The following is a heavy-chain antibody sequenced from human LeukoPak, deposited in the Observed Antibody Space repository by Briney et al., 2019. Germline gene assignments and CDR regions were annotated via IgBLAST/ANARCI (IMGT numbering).Heavy chain of an antibody. CDR2: ISPTGSTT. Sequence: TGGSLRLSCIASGFSFSGHWMHWARQLPGKGLVRVSRISPTGSTTSYADSVKGRFTVSRDNAKNTLYLQVNNLRAEDTAVYYCARGPNSNWSGLDFWGQGTLLTVSS. D-gene: IGHD6-6*01. CDR1: GFSFSGHW. CDR3: ARGPNSNWSGLDF. V-gene: IGHV3-74*01. J-gene: IGHJ4*02.